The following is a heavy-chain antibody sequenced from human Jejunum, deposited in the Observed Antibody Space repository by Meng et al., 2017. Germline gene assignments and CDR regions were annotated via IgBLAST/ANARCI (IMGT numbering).Heavy chain of an antibody. CDR1: GYTFTGYY. CDR3: ARDGTNYGMDV. J-gene: IGHJ6*02. CDR2: INPTSGDT. Sequence: ASVKVSCKASGYTFTGYYMHWVRQAPGQGLEWVGWINPTSGDTNYAQKFQGRVTMTRDTSINTAYMELSTLRSDDTAVYYCARDGTNYGMDVWGQGTTVTVSS. V-gene: IGHV1-2*02. D-gene: IGHD1-26*01.